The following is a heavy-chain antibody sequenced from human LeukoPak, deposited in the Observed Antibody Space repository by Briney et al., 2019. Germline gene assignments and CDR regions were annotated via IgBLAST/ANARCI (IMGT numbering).Heavy chain of an antibody. V-gene: IGHV1-2*02. CDR2: INPSSGGT. CDR3: ARAGVWDYSDSSGYHNAAFDI. CDR1: GYTFTDYY. Sequence: ASVKVSCKASGYTFTDYYMHWVRQAPGQGLEWMGWINPSSGGTNYAQKFQGRVTVTRDTSISTAYMDLSRLRSDDTAVYYCARAGVWDYSDSSGYHNAAFDILGQGTMVTVSS. J-gene: IGHJ3*02. D-gene: IGHD3-22*01.